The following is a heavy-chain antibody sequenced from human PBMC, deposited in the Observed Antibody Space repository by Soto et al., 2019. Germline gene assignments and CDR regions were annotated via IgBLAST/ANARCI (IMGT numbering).Heavy chain of an antibody. J-gene: IGHJ6*02. D-gene: IGHD1-26*01. Sequence: GGSLRLSCAASGFTFSSYGMHWVRQAPGKGLEWVAVISYDGSNKYYADSVKGRFTISRDNSKNTLYLQMNSLRAEDTAVYYCAKTHSGSSGWDYGMDVWGQGTTVTVSS. V-gene: IGHV3-30*18. CDR1: GFTFSSYG. CDR3: AKTHSGSSGWDYGMDV. CDR2: ISYDGSNK.